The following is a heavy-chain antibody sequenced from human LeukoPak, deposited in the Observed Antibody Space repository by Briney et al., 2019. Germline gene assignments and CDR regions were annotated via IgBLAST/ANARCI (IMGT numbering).Heavy chain of an antibody. CDR2: INPNSGGT. Sequence: RASVKVSCKASGYTFTGYYMHWVRQAPGQGLEWMGWINPNSGGTNYAQKLQGRVTMTTDTSTSTAYMELRSLRSDDTAVYYCARGRDGYNGLMDYWGQGTLVTVSS. D-gene: IGHD5-24*01. J-gene: IGHJ4*02. CDR3: ARGRDGYNGLMDY. V-gene: IGHV1-2*02. CDR1: GYTFTGYY.